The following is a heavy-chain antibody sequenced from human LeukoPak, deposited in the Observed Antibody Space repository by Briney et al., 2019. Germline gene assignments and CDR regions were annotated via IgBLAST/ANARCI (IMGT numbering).Heavy chain of an antibody. Sequence: GESLKISCKGSGYSFNTYGIGWVRQMPGKGLDWMGIIYPGDSDTRYSPSFQGQVTISVDKSISTAYLQWSSLKASDSAMYYCATRSNSGHESFENWGQGTLVTVSS. D-gene: IGHD5-12*01. CDR2: IYPGDSDT. CDR3: ATRSNSGHESFEN. V-gene: IGHV5-51*01. CDR1: GYSFNTYG. J-gene: IGHJ4*02.